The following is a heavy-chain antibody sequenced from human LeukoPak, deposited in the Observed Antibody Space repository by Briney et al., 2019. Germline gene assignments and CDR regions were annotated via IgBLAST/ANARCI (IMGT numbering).Heavy chain of an antibody. CDR3: ARGKKTRIYYYYYYMDV. CDR2: INHSGST. D-gene: IGHD2/OR15-2a*01. V-gene: IGHV4-34*01. CDR1: GGSFSGYY. J-gene: IGHJ6*03. Sequence: SETLSLTCAVYGGSFSGYYWSWIRQPPGKGLEWIGEINHSGSTNYNPSLKSRVTISVDTSKSQFSLKLSSVTAADTAVYYCARGKKTRIYYYYYYMDVWGKGTTVTVSS.